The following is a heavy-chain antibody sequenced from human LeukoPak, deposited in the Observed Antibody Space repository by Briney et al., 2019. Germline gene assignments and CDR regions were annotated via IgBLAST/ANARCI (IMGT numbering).Heavy chain of an antibody. V-gene: IGHV3-53*01. Sequence: GGSLRLSCTVSGFTVSSNSMSWVRQAPGKGLEWVSFIYSDNTHYSDSVKGRFTISRDNSKNTLYLQMNSLRAEDTAVYYCARDKKKTKVLWFGESRAQPAWYFDLWGRGTLVTVSS. CDR3: ARDKKKTKVLWFGESRAQPAWYFDL. CDR2: IYSDNT. D-gene: IGHD3-10*01. J-gene: IGHJ2*01. CDR1: GFTVSSNS.